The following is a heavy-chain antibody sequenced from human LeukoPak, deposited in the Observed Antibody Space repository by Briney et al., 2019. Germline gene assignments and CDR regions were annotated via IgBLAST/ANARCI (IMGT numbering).Heavy chain of an antibody. D-gene: IGHD2-15*01. CDR2: IYYSGST. V-gene: IGHV4-39*01. J-gene: IGHJ4*02. CDR3: ARRGGGYCSGGSCYSLDY. CDR1: CGSISSSGYY. Sequence: SETLSLTCTVSCGSISSSGYYWGWLRQPPGKGLEWIATIYYSGSTYYNPSLKSPVTISLDTSKNQFSLKLTSVTAADAAVYYGARRGGGYCSGGSCYSLDYWGQGTLVTVSS.